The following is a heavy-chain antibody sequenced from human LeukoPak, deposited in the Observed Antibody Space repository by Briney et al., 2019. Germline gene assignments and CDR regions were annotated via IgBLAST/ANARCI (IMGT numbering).Heavy chain of an antibody. Sequence: SETLSLTCAVYGGSFSGYYWSWIRQPPGKGLEWIGEINHSGSTNYNPSLKSRVTISVDTSKNQFSLKLSSGTAADTAVYYCARLSYSNYAWYGMDVWGQGTTVTVSS. V-gene: IGHV4-34*01. CDR1: GGSFSGYY. J-gene: IGHJ6*02. D-gene: IGHD4-11*01. CDR2: INHSGST. CDR3: ARLSYSNYAWYGMDV.